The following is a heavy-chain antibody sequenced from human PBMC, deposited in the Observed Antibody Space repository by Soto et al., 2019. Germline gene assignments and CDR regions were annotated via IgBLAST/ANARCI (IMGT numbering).Heavy chain of an antibody. Sequence: QVQLVQSGAEVEQPGSSVKVSCKASGGTFSSYAISWVRQAPGQGLEWMGGIIPIFGTAIYAQKFQGRVAITADKSTSTDYMELSSVRSEDTGVYYCARLVYSVAGTVYDSYGRNVWGQGTTVTVSS. J-gene: IGHJ6*02. CDR2: IIPIFGTA. V-gene: IGHV1-69*06. D-gene: IGHD6-19*01. CDR1: GGTFSSYA. CDR3: ARLVYSVAGTVYDSYGRNV.